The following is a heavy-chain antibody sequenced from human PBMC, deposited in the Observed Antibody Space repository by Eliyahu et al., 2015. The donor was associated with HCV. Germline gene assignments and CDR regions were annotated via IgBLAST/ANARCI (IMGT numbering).Heavy chain of an antibody. CDR1: XGSISSSNW. D-gene: IGHD4-17*01. V-gene: IGHV4-4*02. Sequence: QVQLQESGPGLVKPSGXLSLTXXVXXGSISSSNWWSWVRQPPGKGLEWIGDIYHSGSTNYNPSLKSRVTISVDKSNNQFSLKLSSVTAADTAVYYCAGDYVDAFDIWGQGTMVTVSS. CDR3: AGDYVDAFDI. J-gene: IGHJ3*02. CDR2: IYHSGST.